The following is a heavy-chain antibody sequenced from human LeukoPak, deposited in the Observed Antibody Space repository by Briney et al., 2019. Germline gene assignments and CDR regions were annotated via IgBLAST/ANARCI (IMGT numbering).Heavy chain of an antibody. CDR1: GGSFSGYY. J-gene: IGHJ6*02. V-gene: IGHV4-34*01. D-gene: IGHD3-10*01. Sequence: SETLSLTCAVYGGSFSGYYWSWIRQPPGKGLEWIGEINHSGSTNYNPSLKSRVTISVDTSKNQFSLKLSSVTAADTAVYYCAREGRITMVRGVSLGYYYYYYGMDVWGQGTTVTVSS. CDR2: INHSGST. CDR3: AREGRITMVRGVSLGYYYYYYGMDV.